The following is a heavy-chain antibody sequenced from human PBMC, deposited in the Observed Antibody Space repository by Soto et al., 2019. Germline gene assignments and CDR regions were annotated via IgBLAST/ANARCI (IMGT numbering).Heavy chain of an antibody. D-gene: IGHD1-1*01. CDR2: FDTEDGET. V-gene: IGHV1-24*01. CDR3: ATDTEEYNWNDGAFDI. J-gene: IGHJ3*02. Sequence: ASVKASCKVSGYTLTELSMHWPRQAPGKGLEWIGGFDTEDGETIYAQKCQGRVTMTEDTSTDTAYMELSSLRSEDTAVYYCATDTEEYNWNDGAFDIWGQGTMVTGSS. CDR1: GYTLTELS.